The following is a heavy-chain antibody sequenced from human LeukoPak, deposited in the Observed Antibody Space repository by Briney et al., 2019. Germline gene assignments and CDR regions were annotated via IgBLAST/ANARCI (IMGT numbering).Heavy chain of an antibody. CDR3: ARDLGSPDAFDI. CDR2: ISSSGGTI. CDR1: GFTFSSYS. V-gene: IGHV3-48*04. J-gene: IGHJ3*02. Sequence: SGGSLRLSCAASGFTFSSYSMNWVRQGPGKGLEWVSYISSSGGTIYSDSVKGRFTISRDNAKKSLYLQMNSLRAEDTALYYCARDLGSPDAFDIWGQGTMVTVSS. D-gene: IGHD7-27*01.